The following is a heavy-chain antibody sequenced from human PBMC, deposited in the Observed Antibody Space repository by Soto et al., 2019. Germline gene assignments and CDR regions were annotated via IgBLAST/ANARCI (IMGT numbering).Heavy chain of an antibody. D-gene: IGHD6-6*01. J-gene: IGHJ4*02. CDR2: TVDTGAEA. Sequence: PGGSLRLSCAASGFTFSSYAMSWVRQTPGKGLEWVSGTVDTGAEAYYADSVRGRFTVSRDNVKNTLYLQMYGLTAEDTAVYYCARGTSSRSYRPDYWGQGTLVTVSS. CDR3: ARGTSSRSYRPDY. V-gene: IGHV3-23*01. CDR1: GFTFSSYA.